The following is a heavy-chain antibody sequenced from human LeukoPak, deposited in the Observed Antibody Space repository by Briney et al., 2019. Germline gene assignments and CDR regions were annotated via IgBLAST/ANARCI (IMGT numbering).Heavy chain of an antibody. J-gene: IGHJ4*02. D-gene: IGHD5-18*01. V-gene: IGHV3-21*05. CDR3: ARNKKGDRYTYGHDY. Sequence: PGGSLRLPCAASGFTFSSYSMNWVRQAPGKGLEWVSYISSSSSYIYYADSVKGRFTISRDNAKNSLYLQMNSLRAEDTAVYYCARNKKGDRYTYGHDYWGQGTLVTVSS. CDR1: GFTFSSYS. CDR2: ISSSSSYI.